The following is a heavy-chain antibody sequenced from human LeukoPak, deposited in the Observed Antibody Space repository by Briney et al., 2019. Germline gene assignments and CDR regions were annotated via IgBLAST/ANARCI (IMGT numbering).Heavy chain of an antibody. CDR2: IYYSGST. J-gene: IGHJ5*02. D-gene: IGHD2-15*01. Sequence: PSETLSLTCTVSGGSISSYYWGWIRQPPGKGLEWIGSIYYSGSTYYNPSLKSRVTISVDTSKNQFSLKLSSVTAADTAVYYCARRRYCSGGSCFPRNWFDPWGQGTLVTVSS. V-gene: IGHV4-39*01. CDR1: GGSISSYY. CDR3: ARRRYCSGGSCFPRNWFDP.